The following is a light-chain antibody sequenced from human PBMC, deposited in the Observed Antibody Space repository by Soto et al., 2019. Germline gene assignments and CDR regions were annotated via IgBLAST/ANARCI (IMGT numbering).Light chain of an antibody. J-gene: IGKJ3*01. CDR2: RAS. Sequence: EVVLTQSPGTLSLSPGERATLSCRASQSVSRNYVAWYQQKPGQSPRLLIYRASSRATGIPDRFSGSGSGTHFTLTISRLEPEDFAVYYCQQYGIVFGPGTKVDIK. CDR3: QQYGIV. V-gene: IGKV3-20*01. CDR1: QSVSRNY.